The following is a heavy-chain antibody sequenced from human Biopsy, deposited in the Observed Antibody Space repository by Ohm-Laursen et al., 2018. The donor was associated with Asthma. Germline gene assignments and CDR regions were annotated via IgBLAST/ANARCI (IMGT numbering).Heavy chain of an antibody. V-gene: IGHV4-39*01. J-gene: IGHJ4*02. CDR1: GGSLTSRSYY. Sequence: VTLSLPCSVSGGSLTSRSYYWGWIRQPPGKGMEWIGRMYHSGSPYYHPSLKSRATMSVDTWRKHLSLKMSPVTAADTAVYFCVRHQYSSSWSTFDYWGQGALVTVSS. CDR3: VRHQYSSSWSTFDY. D-gene: IGHD3-22*01. CDR2: MYHSGSP.